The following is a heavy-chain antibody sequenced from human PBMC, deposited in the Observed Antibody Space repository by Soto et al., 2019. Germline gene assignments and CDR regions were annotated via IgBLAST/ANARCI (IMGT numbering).Heavy chain of an antibody. CDR2: IYPGDSDT. CDR3: ARLQAPGSSSGFDY. J-gene: IGHJ4*02. CDR1: GYSFTTYW. Sequence: PAGSLMSSRKGPGYSFTTYWIGWVLQMPGKGLEWMGIIYPGDSDTRYSPSFQGQVTISADKSITTTYLQWTSLRASDTAMYYCARLQAPGSSSGFDYWGQGTMVTVSS. V-gene: IGHV5-51*01. D-gene: IGHD6-19*01.